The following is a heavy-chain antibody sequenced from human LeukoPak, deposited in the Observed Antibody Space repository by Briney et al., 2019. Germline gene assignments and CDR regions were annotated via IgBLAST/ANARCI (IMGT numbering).Heavy chain of an antibody. CDR2: VYHDGSA. CDR3: AYNRNFALDN. D-gene: IGHD1-14*01. J-gene: IGHJ4*01. Sequence: PSETLSLTCAVSGASIEGHSWWSWVRQPPGKGLEWIGEVYHDGSANYKPSLKSRVTISADTSRNHFSLKLTSVTAADTAVYYCAYNRNFALDNWGRGTLVTVSS. V-gene: IGHV4/OR15-8*01. CDR1: GASIEGHSW.